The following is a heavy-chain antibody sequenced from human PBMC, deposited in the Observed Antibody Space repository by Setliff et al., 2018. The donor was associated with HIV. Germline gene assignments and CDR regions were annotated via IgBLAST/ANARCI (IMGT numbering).Heavy chain of an antibody. D-gene: IGHD3-22*01. CDR1: GFTFSSYG. CDR2: IRYTGSNK. CDR3: ARADSSGYYAIDAFDI. J-gene: IGHJ3*02. Sequence: GGSLRLSCAASGFTFSSYGIHWVRQAPGKGLEWVAFIRYTGSNKYYADSVKGRFTISRDNSKNTLYLQMNSLRAEDTAVYYCARADSSGYYAIDAFDIWGQGTMVTV. V-gene: IGHV3-30*02.